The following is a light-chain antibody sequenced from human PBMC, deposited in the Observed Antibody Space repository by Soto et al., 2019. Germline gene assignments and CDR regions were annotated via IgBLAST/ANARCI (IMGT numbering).Light chain of an antibody. CDR1: SSDVGGYNY. CDR2: EVS. Sequence: QSALTQPPSASGSPRQSVTISCTGTSSDVGGYNYVSWYQQYPGKAPKLMIYEVSQRPSGVPDRFSGSKSGNTASLTVSGLQAEDEADYYCTSYAGSNNYVFGTGTQLTVL. J-gene: IGLJ1*01. CDR3: TSYAGSNNYV. V-gene: IGLV2-8*01.